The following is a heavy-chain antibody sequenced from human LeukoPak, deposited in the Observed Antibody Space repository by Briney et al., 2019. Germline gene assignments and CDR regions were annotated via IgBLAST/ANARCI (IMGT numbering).Heavy chain of an antibody. D-gene: IGHD3-10*01. CDR3: ARHEKLGQFDY. CDR2: VYYSGSA. J-gene: IGHJ4*02. Sequence: SETLSLTCTVSSGSISSYYWSWIRQPPGKGLEWIGYVYYSGSANYNPSLKSRVTISVDTSKNQFSLKLSSVTAADTAVYYCARHEKLGQFDYWGQGTPGHRLL. V-gene: IGHV4-59*08. CDR1: SGSISSYY.